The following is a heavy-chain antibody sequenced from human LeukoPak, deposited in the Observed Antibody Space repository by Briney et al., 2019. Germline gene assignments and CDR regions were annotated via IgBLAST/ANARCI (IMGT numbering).Heavy chain of an antibody. D-gene: IGHD2-8*01. CDR3: ARAPSFVFVC. V-gene: IGHV3-30*02. Sequence: GRSLRLSCAASGFTFSSYGMHWLRQAPGKGLEWVAFIRYDGSNKYYADSVKGRFTISRDNSKNTLYLQMNSLRAEDAGVYDCARAPSFVFVCWGQGTLVTVSS. CDR2: IRYDGSNK. J-gene: IGHJ4*02. CDR1: GFTFSSYG.